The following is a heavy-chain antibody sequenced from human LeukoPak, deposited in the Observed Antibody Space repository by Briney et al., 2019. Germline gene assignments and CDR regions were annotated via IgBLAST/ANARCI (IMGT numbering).Heavy chain of an antibody. D-gene: IGHD3-10*01. J-gene: IGHJ4*02. CDR1: GYTFTSYY. V-gene: IGHV1-46*01. Sequence: ASVKVSCKASGYTFTSYYMHWVRQAPGQGLKWMGIINSSSGSTGYAQRFQGRVTMTRDMSTSTVYMELSSLRSEDTAVYYCARGDTGSLIDYWGQGTLVTVSS. CDR3: ARGDTGSLIDY. CDR2: INSSSGST.